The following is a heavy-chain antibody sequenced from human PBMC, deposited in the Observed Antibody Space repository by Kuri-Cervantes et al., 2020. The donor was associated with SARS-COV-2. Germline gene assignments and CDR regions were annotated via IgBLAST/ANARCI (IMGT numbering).Heavy chain of an antibody. CDR1: GFTFGDYA. V-gene: IGHV4-38-2*01. Sequence: SETLSLTCAASGFTFGDYAMSWVRQAPGKGLEWIGSIYHSGSTYYNPSLKSRVTISVDTSKNQFSLKLSSVTAADTTVYYCARATVVNWFDPWGQGTLVTVSS. CDR2: IYHSGST. J-gene: IGHJ5*02. CDR3: ARATVVNWFDP. D-gene: IGHD4-23*01.